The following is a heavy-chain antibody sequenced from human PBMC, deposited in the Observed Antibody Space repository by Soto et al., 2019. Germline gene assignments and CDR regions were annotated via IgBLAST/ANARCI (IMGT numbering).Heavy chain of an antibody. CDR1: GFVFNMYW. CDR3: IRGPRPSSVGTGAF. V-gene: IGHV3-74*01. Sequence: GGSLRLSCAASGFVFNMYWMHWVRQVPGEGPEWVTRINDDGTRTDYADSAKGRFTISRDNAKDILYLQMNALRVDDTAVYYCIRGPRPSSVGTGAFWGQGTLVTVSS. CDR2: INDDGTRT. J-gene: IGHJ4*02. D-gene: IGHD3-10*01.